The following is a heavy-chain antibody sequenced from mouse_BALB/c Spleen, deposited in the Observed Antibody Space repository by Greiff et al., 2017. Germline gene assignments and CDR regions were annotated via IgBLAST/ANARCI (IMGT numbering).Heavy chain of an antibody. J-gene: IGHJ2*01. CDR1: GFNIKDTY. CDR2: IDPANGNT. Sequence: VQLKESGAELVKPGASVKLSCTASGFNIKDTYMHWVKQRPEQGLEWIGRIDPANGNTKYDPKFQGKATITADTSSNTAYLQLSSLTSEDTAVYYCALRSYLDYWGQGTTLTVSS. V-gene: IGHV14-3*02. CDR3: ALRSYLDY.